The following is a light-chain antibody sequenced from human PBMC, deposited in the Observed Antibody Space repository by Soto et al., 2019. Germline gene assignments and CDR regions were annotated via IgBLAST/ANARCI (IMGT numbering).Light chain of an antibody. CDR2: EVT. J-gene: IGLJ2*01. CDR3: CSYAGGEV. Sequence: QSALTQPASVSGSPGQSITISCTGTSSDVGSYNLVSWYQQHPGKAPKLMIYEVTKRPSGVSDRFSGSKSGNTASLTISGLQAEDEADYFCCSYAGGEVFGGGTKLTVL. CDR1: SSDVGSYNL. V-gene: IGLV2-23*02.